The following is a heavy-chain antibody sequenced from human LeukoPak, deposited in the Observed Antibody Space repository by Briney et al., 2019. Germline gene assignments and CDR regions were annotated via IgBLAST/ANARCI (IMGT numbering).Heavy chain of an antibody. D-gene: IGHD3-22*01. CDR3: ARGYYDSSGYSPFGY. CDR1: GFTVSSNY. J-gene: IGHJ4*02. Sequence: GGSLRPSCAASGFTVSSNYMSWVRQAPGKGLEWVSVIYSGGSTYYADSVKGRFTISRDNSKNTLYLQMNSLRAEDTAVYYCARGYYDSSGYSPFGYWGQGTLVTVSS. CDR2: IYSGGST. V-gene: IGHV3-53*01.